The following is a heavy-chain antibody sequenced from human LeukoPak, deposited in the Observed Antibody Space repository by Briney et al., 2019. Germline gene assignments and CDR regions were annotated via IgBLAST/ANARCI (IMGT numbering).Heavy chain of an antibody. Sequence: GGSLRLSCAASGFTFSSYAMHWVRQAPGKGLEWVAVISYDGSNKYYADSVKGRFTISRDNSKNTLYLQMNSLRSEDTAVYYCARVRRICSGGSCYSDPDYWGQGTLVTVSS. J-gene: IGHJ4*02. CDR1: GFTFSSYA. CDR2: ISYDGSNK. V-gene: IGHV3-30-3*01. CDR3: ARVRRICSGGSCYSDPDY. D-gene: IGHD2-15*01.